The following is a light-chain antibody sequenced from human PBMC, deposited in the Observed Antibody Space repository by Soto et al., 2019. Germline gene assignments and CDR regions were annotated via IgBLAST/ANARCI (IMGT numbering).Light chain of an antibody. V-gene: IGKV3D-15*01. J-gene: IGKJ5*01. CDR3: QHFGDSPIT. CDR1: QSVGSD. Sequence: EIVRTQSPAPLSVSPGERATLSCRACQSVGSDLAWYQQKPGQAPRLFIYDIFTRATGVPTRISGTGSGTDVTLTISRLEPEHFAVYYCQHFGDSPITFGQGTRLEI. CDR2: DIF.